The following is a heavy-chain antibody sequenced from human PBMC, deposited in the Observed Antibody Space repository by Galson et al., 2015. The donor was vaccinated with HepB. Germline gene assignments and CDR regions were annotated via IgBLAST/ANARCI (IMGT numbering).Heavy chain of an antibody. CDR3: ARGHCGGDCYSPWYFDL. CDR2: SSSSRTYI. CDR1: GFTFSDYY. D-gene: IGHD2-21*02. J-gene: IGHJ2*01. V-gene: IGHV3-11*06. Sequence: SLRLSCAASGFTFSDYYMSWIRQAPGKGLEWVSYSSSSRTYIKYADSVKGRFTISRDNAKSSLYLQMNSLRAEDTAVYYCARGHCGGDCYSPWYFDLWGRGTLVTVSS.